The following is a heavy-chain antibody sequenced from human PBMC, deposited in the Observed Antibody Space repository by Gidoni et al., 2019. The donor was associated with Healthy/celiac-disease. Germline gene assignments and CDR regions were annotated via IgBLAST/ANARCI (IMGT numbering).Heavy chain of an antibody. CDR3: AHGRYSHGYDAFDI. CDR2: IYWNDDK. CDR1: GFSLSPIGVG. J-gene: IGHJ3*02. V-gene: IGHV2-5*01. Sequence: QITLEESGPTLVKPTHTLPLTCTFPGFSLSPIGVGVGWIRQPPGKALEWLAIIYWNDDKSYSPSMKSRLNITKDTSKNQVVLTMNNMDPVDTATYYCAHGRYSHGYDAFDIWGQGTMVTGSS. D-gene: IGHD5-18*01.